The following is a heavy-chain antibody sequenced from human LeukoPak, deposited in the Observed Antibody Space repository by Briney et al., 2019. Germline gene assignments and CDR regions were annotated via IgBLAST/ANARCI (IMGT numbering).Heavy chain of an antibody. Sequence: GESLKISCEGSGYSFSNYWIGWVRQMPGKGLEWMGIIYPGDYETRYSPSFQGLVTISVDKSISTAYLQWSSPKASDTAMYYCAIPPGYSGNVCSFDHWGQGTLVTVSS. J-gene: IGHJ4*02. CDR2: IYPGDYET. CDR1: GYSFSNYW. CDR3: AIPPGYSGNVCSFDH. D-gene: IGHD2-8*02. V-gene: IGHV5-51*01.